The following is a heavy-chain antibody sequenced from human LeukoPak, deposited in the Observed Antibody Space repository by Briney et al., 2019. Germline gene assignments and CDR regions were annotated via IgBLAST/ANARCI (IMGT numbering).Heavy chain of an antibody. Sequence: PGGSLRLSCAGSGFTFSSYSMSWVRQAPGKGLEWRSYISSSSGTIYNAASVKGPFTISRDNAKNSLYLQMNSLTDEDTAVYYCARVDYFESWGQGTLVTVSS. CDR1: GFTFSSYS. J-gene: IGHJ4*02. V-gene: IGHV3-48*02. CDR3: ARVDYFES. CDR2: ISSSSGTI.